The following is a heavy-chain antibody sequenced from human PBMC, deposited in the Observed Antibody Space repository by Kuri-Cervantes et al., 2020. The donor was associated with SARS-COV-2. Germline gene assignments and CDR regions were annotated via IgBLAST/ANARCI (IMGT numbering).Heavy chain of an antibody. J-gene: IGHJ6*03. Sequence: LSLTCAASGFTFSSYAMHWVRQAPGKGLEWVAVISYDGSNKYYADSVKGRFTISRDNSKNTLYLQMNRLRAEDTAVYYCARDPSGQLGNYYYHYYMDVWGKGTTVTVSS. CDR2: ISYDGSNK. D-gene: IGHD6-13*01. V-gene: IGHV3-30-3*01. CDR3: ARDPSGQLGNYYYHYYMDV. CDR1: GFTFSSYA.